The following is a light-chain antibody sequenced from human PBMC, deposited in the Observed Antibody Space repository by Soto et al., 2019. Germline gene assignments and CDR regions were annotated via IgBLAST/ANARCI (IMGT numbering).Light chain of an antibody. CDR3: QLCGGSPPRGT. V-gene: IGKV3-20*01. CDR1: QSVNDNH. CDR2: GAS. J-gene: IGKJ3*01. Sequence: EVVLTQSPGTLSLSPGARATLSCRASQSVNDNHLAWYQQKGGQAPRLLIYGASTRATGVPERFSGGGFGTACSRIINRLEREDFALYYCQLCGGSPPRGTFVPAATVEI.